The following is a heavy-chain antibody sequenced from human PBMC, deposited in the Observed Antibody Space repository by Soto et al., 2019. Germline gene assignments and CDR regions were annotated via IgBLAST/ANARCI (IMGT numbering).Heavy chain of an antibody. V-gene: IGHV2-26*01. CDR3: AWLSRAIYFDY. J-gene: IGHJ4*02. CDR2: IFSNDEK. CDR1: GFSLSNARMG. Sequence: SGPTLVNPTETLTLTCTVSGFSLSNARMGVSWIRQPPGKALEWLAHIFSNDEKSYSPSLKSRLTISKDTSKNQVVLTMTNMDPVDTATYYCAWLSRAIYFDYWGQGTRVTVSS.